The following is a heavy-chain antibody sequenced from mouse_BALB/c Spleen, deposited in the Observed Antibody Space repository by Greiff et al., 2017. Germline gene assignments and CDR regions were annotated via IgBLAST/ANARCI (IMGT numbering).Heavy chain of an antibody. CDR1: EYEFPSHD. CDR3: ASRKGGYAMDY. CDR2: INSDGGST. Sequence: EVKLVESGGGLVQPGESLKLSCESNEYEFPSHDMSWVRKTPEKRLELVAAINSDGGSTYYPDTMERRVIISRDNTKKTLYLQMSSLRSEDTALYYCASRKGGYAMDYWGQGTSVTVSS. V-gene: IGHV5-2*01. J-gene: IGHJ4*01.